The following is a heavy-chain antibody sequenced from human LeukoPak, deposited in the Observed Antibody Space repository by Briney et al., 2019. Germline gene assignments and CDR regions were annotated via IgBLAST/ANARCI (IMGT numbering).Heavy chain of an antibody. V-gene: IGHV1-2*06. Sequence: ASVKVSCKASGYTFIGYYMHWVRQAPGQGLEWMGRINPNSGGTNYAQKFQGRVTMTRDTSISTAYMELSRLRSDDTAVYYCARGLVGATSWFDPWGQGTLVTVSS. D-gene: IGHD1-26*01. CDR3: ARGLVGATSWFDP. CDR1: GYTFIGYY. J-gene: IGHJ5*02. CDR2: INPNSGGT.